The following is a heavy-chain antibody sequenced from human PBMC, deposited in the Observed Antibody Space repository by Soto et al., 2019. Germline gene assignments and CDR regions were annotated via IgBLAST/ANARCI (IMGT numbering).Heavy chain of an antibody. Sequence: QVTLKESGPVLVKPTETLTLTCTVSGFSLSNARMGVSWIRQPPGKALEWLAHIFSNDEKSYSTSLKSRLTISKDTSKSQVVLTMTNMDPVDTATYYCARMEYSGYGPKPFDYWGQGTLVTVSS. CDR3: ARMEYSGYGPKPFDY. V-gene: IGHV2-26*01. D-gene: IGHD5-12*01. CDR2: IFSNDEK. J-gene: IGHJ4*02. CDR1: GFSLSNARMG.